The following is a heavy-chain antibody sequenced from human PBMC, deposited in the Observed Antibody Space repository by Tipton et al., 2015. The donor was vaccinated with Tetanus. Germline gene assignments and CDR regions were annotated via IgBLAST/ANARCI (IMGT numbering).Heavy chain of an antibody. CDR3: ARLSSSANDAHAFDI. J-gene: IGHJ3*02. V-gene: IGHV4-39*01. D-gene: IGHD3-22*01. CDR1: GGSVSSSTYY. CDR2: IYYSGST. Sequence: TLSLTCTVSGGSVSSSTYYWVWIRQPPGKGLEWIGTIYYSGSTYYNPSLRSRVTMSVDTSKIQFSLKVSSVTAADTAVYYCARLSSSANDAHAFDIWGQGTMVTVSS.